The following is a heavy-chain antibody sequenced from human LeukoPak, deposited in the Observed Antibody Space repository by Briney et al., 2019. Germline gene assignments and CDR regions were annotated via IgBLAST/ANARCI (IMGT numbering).Heavy chain of an antibody. CDR1: GYTFTRLS. Sequence: ASVKFSCKVSGYTFTRLSIHWVRQSPGKGLEWMGGFDPEDDKTIYAQKFQGRVTITADKSTSSAYMELSSLRSEDTAVYYCARDRQYQLLKVLYNWFDPWGQGTLVTVSS. D-gene: IGHD2-2*01. CDR2: FDPEDDKT. J-gene: IGHJ5*02. CDR3: ARDRQYQLLKVLYNWFDP. V-gene: IGHV1-24*01.